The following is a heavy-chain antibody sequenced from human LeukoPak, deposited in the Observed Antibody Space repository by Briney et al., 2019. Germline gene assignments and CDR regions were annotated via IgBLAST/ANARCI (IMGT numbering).Heavy chain of an antibody. CDR1: GGSISSSSYY. J-gene: IGHJ3*02. Sequence: SETLSLTCTVSGGSISSSSYYWGGIRQPPGKGREWIGSIYYSGSTYYNPSLKSRVTISVDTSKNQFSLKLSSVTAADTAVYYCAGGAFDIWGQGTMVTVSS. CDR2: IYYSGST. V-gene: IGHV4-39*01. CDR3: AGGAFDI.